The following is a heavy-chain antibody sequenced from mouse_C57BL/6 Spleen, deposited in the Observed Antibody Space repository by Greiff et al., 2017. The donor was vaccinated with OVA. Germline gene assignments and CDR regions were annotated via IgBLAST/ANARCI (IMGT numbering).Heavy chain of an antibody. J-gene: IGHJ4*01. Sequence: QVKLQQPGTELVKPGASVKLSCKASGYTFTSYWVHWVKQRPGQGLEWIGNINPSNGGTNYNEKFKSKATLTVDKSSSTAYMQLSSLTSEDSAVYYGATYYYGSGAMDYWGQGTSVTVSS. CDR3: ATYYYGSGAMDY. D-gene: IGHD1-1*01. V-gene: IGHV1-53*01. CDR2: INPSNGGT. CDR1: GYTFTSYW.